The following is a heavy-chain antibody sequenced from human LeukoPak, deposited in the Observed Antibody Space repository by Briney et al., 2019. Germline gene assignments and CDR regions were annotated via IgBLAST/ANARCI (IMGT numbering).Heavy chain of an antibody. Sequence: SETLSLTCAVSGYSISSGYYWGWIRQPPGKGLEWIGIIYHSGSTYYNPSLKSRVTISVDTSKNQFSLKLSSVTAADTAVYYCARGLTYYDFWSGHHPGSYYMDVWGKGTTVTVSS. CDR3: ARGLTYYDFWSGHHPGSYYMDV. CDR1: GYSISSGYY. D-gene: IGHD3-3*01. J-gene: IGHJ6*03. V-gene: IGHV4-38-2*01. CDR2: IYHSGST.